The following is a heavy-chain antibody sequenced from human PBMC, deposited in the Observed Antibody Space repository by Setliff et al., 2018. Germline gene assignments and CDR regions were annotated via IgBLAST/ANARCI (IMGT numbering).Heavy chain of an antibody. V-gene: IGHV1-18*01. J-gene: IGHJ4*02. D-gene: IGHD6-13*01. CDR3: ARADYSSSLHYFDY. CDR1: GYSFTNYG. Sequence: ASVKVSCKASGYSFTNYGITWVRQAPGQGLEWMGWISAYNGDTKIAQNLRGRVTMTTDTSTSTAYMELRSLRSDDTAVYYCARADYSSSLHYFDYWGQGTLVTVSS. CDR2: ISAYNGDT.